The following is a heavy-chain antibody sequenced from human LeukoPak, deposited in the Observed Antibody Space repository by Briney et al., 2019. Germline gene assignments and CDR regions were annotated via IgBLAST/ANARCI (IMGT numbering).Heavy chain of an antibody. CDR3: ASRNLFEY. Sequence: GGSLRLSCAVSGVSFRYYWMSWVRQAPGKGLEWVANIKEDGSEKYYVDSVKGRFTISRDNAKRSLYLQMNSLRAEDTAVYYCASRNLFEYWGQGTLVTVSS. D-gene: IGHD1-14*01. CDR1: GVSFRYYW. V-gene: IGHV3-7*01. J-gene: IGHJ4*02. CDR2: IKEDGSEK.